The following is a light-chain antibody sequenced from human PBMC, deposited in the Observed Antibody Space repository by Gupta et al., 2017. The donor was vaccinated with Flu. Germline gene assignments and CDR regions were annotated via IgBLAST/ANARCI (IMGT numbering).Light chain of an antibody. V-gene: IGLV2-8*01. CDR2: EVT. CDR1: ISDLCAYTY. J-gene: IGLJ1*01. Sequence: ALPPPPSASASPDPAITISCTGTISDLCAYTYVSWHQQHAGKAPKLIIYEVTKRPSGVPERFSGSKSGNTASLTVSGLQAEDEGDYYCSSATVSDTFVFGTGTAVTVL. CDR3: SSATVSDTFV.